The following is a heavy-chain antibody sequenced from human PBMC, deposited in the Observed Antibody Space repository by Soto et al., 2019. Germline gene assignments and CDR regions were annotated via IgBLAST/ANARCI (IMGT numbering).Heavy chain of an antibody. CDR3: ARGRSGIVATFRDAVDI. V-gene: IGHV1-69*13. J-gene: IGHJ3*02. Sequence: GASVKISCKASGGTFSSYAISWVRQAPGQGLEWMGGIIPIFGTANYAQKFQGRVTITADESTSTAYMELSSLRSEDTAVYYCARGRSGIVATFRDAVDIWGQGTMVTVSS. CDR2: IIPIFGTA. CDR1: GGTFSSYA. D-gene: IGHD3-22*01.